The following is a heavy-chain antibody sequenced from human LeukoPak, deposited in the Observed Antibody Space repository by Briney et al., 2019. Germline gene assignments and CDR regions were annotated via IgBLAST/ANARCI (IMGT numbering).Heavy chain of an antibody. CDR1: GGSFSGYY. CDR2: IYYSGST. CDR3: ARGRVGATPTYWYFDL. D-gene: IGHD1-26*01. V-gene: IGHV4-31*11. J-gene: IGHJ2*01. Sequence: SETLSLTCAVYGGSFSGYYWSWIRQHPGKGLEWIGYIYYSGSTYYNPSLKSRVTISVDTSKNQFSLKLSSVTAADTAVYYCARGRVGATPTYWYFDLWGRGTLVTVSS.